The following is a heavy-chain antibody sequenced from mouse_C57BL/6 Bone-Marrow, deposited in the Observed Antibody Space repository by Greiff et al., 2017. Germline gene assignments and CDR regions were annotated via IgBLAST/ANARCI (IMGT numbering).Heavy chain of an antibody. CDR3: AREDDGYYPDY. Sequence: QVQLQQPGAELVMPGASVKLSCKASGYTFTSYWMHWVKQRPGQGLEWIGEIDPSDSYTNYNHKFKGKSTLTLDKSSCTAYMQLSSLTSEDSAVYYCAREDDGYYPDYWGQGTTLPVSS. V-gene: IGHV1-69*01. CDR1: GYTFTSYW. J-gene: IGHJ2*01. D-gene: IGHD2-3*01. CDR2: IDPSDSYT.